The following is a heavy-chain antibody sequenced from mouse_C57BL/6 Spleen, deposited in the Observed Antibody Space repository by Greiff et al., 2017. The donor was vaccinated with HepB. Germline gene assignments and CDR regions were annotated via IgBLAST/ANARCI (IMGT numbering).Heavy chain of an antibody. CDR3: ARSEILRCPFAY. Sequence: VQLQQPGAELVKPGASVKLSCKASGYTFTSYWMQWVKQRPGQGLEWIGEIDPSDSYTNYNQKFKGKATLTVDTSSSTAYMQLSSLTSEDSAVYYCARSEILRCPFAYWGQGTLVTVSA. V-gene: IGHV1-50*01. D-gene: IGHD1-1*01. CDR1: GYTFTSYW. J-gene: IGHJ3*01. CDR2: IDPSDSYT.